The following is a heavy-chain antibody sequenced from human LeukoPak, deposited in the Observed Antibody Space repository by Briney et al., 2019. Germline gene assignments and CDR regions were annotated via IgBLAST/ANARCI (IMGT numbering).Heavy chain of an antibody. J-gene: IGHJ4*02. V-gene: IGHV1-69*13. D-gene: IGHD2-2*02. CDR1: GGTFSSYA. Sequence: SVKVSCKASGGTFSSYAISWVRRAPGQGLEWMGGIIPIFGTANYAQKLQGRVTITADESTSTAYMELGSLRSEDTAVYYCARDLTPYCSSTSCDIWVFDYWGQGTLVTVSS. CDR2: IIPIFGTA. CDR3: ARDLTPYCSSTSCDIWVFDY.